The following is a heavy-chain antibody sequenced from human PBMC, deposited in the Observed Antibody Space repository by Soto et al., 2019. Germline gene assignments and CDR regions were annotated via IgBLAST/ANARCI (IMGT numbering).Heavy chain of an antibody. Sequence: ASVKVSCKASGGTFSSYAISWVRQAPGQGLEWMGGIIPIFGTANYAQKFQGRVTVTADESTSTAYMELSSLRSEDTAVYYCARGASSTMIVNDWGQGTLVTVSS. CDR1: GGTFSSYA. J-gene: IGHJ4*02. V-gene: IGHV1-69*13. CDR3: ARGASSTMIVND. CDR2: IIPIFGTA. D-gene: IGHD3-22*01.